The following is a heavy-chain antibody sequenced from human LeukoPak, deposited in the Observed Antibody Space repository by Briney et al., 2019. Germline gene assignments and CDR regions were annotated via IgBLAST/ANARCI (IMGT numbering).Heavy chain of an antibody. Sequence: PEGSLRLSCVASGFTFSNYAMNWVRQAPGKGLEWVSGISGSGGSTYYADSVKGRFTISRDNSKNSLSLQMNGLRAEDTAVYYCAKDNYDTSGLHYWGQGTLVTVSS. CDR3: AKDNYDTSGLHY. J-gene: IGHJ4*02. CDR1: GFTFSNYA. CDR2: ISGSGGST. V-gene: IGHV3-23*01. D-gene: IGHD3-22*01.